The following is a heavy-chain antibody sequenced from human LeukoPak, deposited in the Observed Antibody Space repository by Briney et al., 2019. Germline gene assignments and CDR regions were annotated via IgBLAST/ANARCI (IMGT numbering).Heavy chain of an antibody. J-gene: IGHJ6*04. CDR2: INAGNGNT. V-gene: IGHV1-3*01. CDR1: GYTFTSYA. Sequence: ASVKVSCTASGYTFTSYAMHWVRQAPGQRLEWMGWINAGNGNTKYSQKFQGRVTITRDTSASTAYMELSSLRSEDTAVHYCARGTYYYGMDVWGKGTTVTVSS. CDR3: ARGTYYYGMDV.